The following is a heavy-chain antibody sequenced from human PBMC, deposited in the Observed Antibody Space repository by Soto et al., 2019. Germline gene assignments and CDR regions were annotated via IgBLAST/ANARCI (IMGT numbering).Heavy chain of an antibody. D-gene: IGHD3-10*01. V-gene: IGHV4-34*01. Sequence: PSETLSLTCAVYGGSFSGYYWSWIRQPPGKGLEWIGEINHSGSTNYNPSLKSRVTISVDTSKNQFSLKLSSVTAADTAVYYCARGRYGSGSYYNPRYMDVWGKGTTVTVSS. J-gene: IGHJ6*03. CDR1: GGSFSGYY. CDR2: INHSGST. CDR3: ARGRYGSGSYYNPRYMDV.